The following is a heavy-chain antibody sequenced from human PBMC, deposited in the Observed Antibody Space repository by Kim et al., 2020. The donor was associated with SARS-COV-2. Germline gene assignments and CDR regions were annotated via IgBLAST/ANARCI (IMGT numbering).Heavy chain of an antibody. J-gene: IGHJ6*02. Sequence: ASVKVSCKASGYTFTSYGISWVRQAPGQGLEWMGWISAYNGNTNYAQKLQGRVTMTTDTSTSTAYMELRSLRSDDTAVYYCARDEGSWSPYYYYYGMDVWGQGTTVTVSS. CDR3: ARDEGSWSPYYYYYGMDV. CDR2: ISAYNGNT. D-gene: IGHD6-13*01. CDR1: GYTFTSYG. V-gene: IGHV1-18*01.